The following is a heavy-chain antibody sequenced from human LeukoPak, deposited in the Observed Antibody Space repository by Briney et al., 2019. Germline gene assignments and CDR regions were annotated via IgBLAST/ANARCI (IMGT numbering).Heavy chain of an antibody. CDR2: INHSGST. V-gene: IGHV4-34*01. J-gene: IGHJ5*02. CDR3: ARGSSLLWFGESYNWFDP. CDR1: GGSFSGYY. Sequence: SETLSLTCAVYGGSFSGYYWSWIRQPPGKGLEWIGEINHSGSTNYNPSLKSRVTISVDTSKNQFSLKLSSVTAADTAVYYCARGSSLLWFGESYNWFDPWGQGTLVTVSS. D-gene: IGHD3-10*01.